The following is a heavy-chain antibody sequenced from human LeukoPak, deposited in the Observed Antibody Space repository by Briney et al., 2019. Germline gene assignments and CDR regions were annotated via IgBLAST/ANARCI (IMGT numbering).Heavy chain of an antibody. Sequence: SETLSLTCTVSGASTNDYYWSWIRQPPGKGLEWIGYVHYSGNSNFNPPLKSRVTMLLAASENQLSLKVTSVTAADTAVYYCARGGWSLDYWGQGTLVTVSS. CDR2: VHYSGNS. CDR3: ARGGWSLDY. V-gene: IGHV4-59*01. J-gene: IGHJ4*02. CDR1: GASTNDYY.